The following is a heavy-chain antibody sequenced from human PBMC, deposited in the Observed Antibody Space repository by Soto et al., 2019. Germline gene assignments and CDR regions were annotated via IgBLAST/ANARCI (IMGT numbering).Heavy chain of an antibody. CDR3: AHGSGSSADCYPNPYLDY. V-gene: IGHV2-5*02. D-gene: IGHD2-21*02. J-gene: IGHJ4*02. CDR2: IYWDDEE. Sequence: QITLKESGPTLVKPTQTLTLTCTFSGFSLSTTAEGVGWIRQPPGKALEWLALIYWDDEERYSPSLKSRITITKNTSKNHVVLTMNNVDPVDTATYYCAHGSGSSADCYPNPYLDYWGQGILVTVSS. CDR1: GFSLSTTAEG.